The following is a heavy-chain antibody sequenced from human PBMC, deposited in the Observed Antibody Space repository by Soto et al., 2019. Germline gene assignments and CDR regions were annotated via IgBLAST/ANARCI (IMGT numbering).Heavy chain of an antibody. V-gene: IGHV4-34*01. J-gene: IGHJ4*02. CDR1: GGSFSGYY. CDR2: INHSGST. CDR3: ARGGPKGSSRLLGTPFDY. Sequence: SETLSLTCAVYGGSFSGYYWSWIRQPPGKGLEWIGEINHSGSTNYNPSLKSRVTISVDTSKNQFSLKLSSVTAADTAVYYCARGGPKGSSRLLGTPFDYWGQGTLVTVPS. D-gene: IGHD6-13*01.